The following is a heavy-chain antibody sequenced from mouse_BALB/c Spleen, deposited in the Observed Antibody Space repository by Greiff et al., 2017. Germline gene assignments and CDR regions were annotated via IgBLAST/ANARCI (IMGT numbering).Heavy chain of an antibody. J-gene: IGHJ2*01. Sequence: EVQGVESGGGLVKPGGSLKLSCAASGFTFSSYAMSWVRQTPEKRLEWVASISSGGSTYYPDSVKGRFTISRDNARNILYLQMSSLRSEDTAMYYCARGVDYGSSYGAFYFDYWGQGTTLTVSS. D-gene: IGHD1-1*01. CDR1: GFTFSSYA. CDR2: ISSGGST. V-gene: IGHV5-6-5*01. CDR3: ARGVDYGSSYGAFYFDY.